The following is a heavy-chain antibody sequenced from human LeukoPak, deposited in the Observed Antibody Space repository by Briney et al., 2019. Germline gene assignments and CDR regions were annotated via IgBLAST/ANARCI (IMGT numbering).Heavy chain of an antibody. CDR1: GFTFSSYA. Sequence: TGGSLRLSCAASGFTFSSYAMSWVRQAPGKGLEWVSTISGSGGSTYYADSVKGRFTFSRDNSKNTLYLQMSSLRAEDTAVYYRAKHDGEYYFDKFHFDYWGQGTLVTVSS. D-gene: IGHD3-22*01. CDR3: AKHDGEYYFDKFHFDY. J-gene: IGHJ4*02. CDR2: ISGSGGST. V-gene: IGHV3-23*01.